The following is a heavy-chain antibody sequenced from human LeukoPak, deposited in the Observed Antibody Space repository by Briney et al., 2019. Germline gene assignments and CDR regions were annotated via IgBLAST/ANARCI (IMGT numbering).Heavy chain of an antibody. CDR3: ARAVYGDRGPSSAFDI. D-gene: IGHD4-17*01. V-gene: IGHV6-1*01. CDR2: TYYRSKWYN. CDR1: GDSVSSNSAA. Sequence: SQTLSLTCAISGDSVSSNSAAWNWIRQSPSRGLEWLGRTYYRSKWYNDYAVSVKSRITINPDTSKNQFSLQLNSVTPEDTAVYYCARAVYGDRGPSSAFDIWGQGTVVTVSS. J-gene: IGHJ3*02.